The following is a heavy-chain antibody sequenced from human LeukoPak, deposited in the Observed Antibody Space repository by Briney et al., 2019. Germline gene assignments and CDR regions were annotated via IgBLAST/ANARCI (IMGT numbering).Heavy chain of an antibody. CDR2: ISGSGGST. CDR1: GFTFSSYA. D-gene: IGHD6-13*01. CDR3: AKDPDSSSWYPPRNPARYNWFDP. Sequence: PGGSLRLSCAASGFTFSSYAMSWVRQAPGKGLEWVSAISGSGGSTYYADSVKGRFTISRDNSKNTLYLQMNSLRAEDTAVYYCAKDPDSSSWYPPRNPARYNWFDPWGQGTLVTVSS. V-gene: IGHV3-23*01. J-gene: IGHJ5*02.